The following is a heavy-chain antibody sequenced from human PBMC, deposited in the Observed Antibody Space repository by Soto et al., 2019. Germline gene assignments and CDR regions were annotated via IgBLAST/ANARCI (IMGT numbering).Heavy chain of an antibody. CDR3: ARDRVGITIFGVVIIPHDASDI. D-gene: IGHD3-3*01. CDR1: GYTFTSYY. J-gene: IGHJ3*02. V-gene: IGHV1-46*01. Sequence: ASVKVSCKASGYTFTSYYMHWVRQAPGQGLEWMGIINPSGGSTSYAQKFQGRVTMTRDTSTSTVYMELSSLRSEDTAVYYCARDRVGITIFGVVIIPHDASDIWGQGTMVTVSS. CDR2: INPSGGST.